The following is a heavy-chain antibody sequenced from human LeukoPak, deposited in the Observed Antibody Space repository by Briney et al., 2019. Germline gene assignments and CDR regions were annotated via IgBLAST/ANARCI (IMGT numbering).Heavy chain of an antibody. CDR2: INWNGGST. D-gene: IGHD3-3*01. J-gene: IGHJ3*02. CDR3: ARGPYYDFWNGSTGAAFDI. Sequence: GGSLRLSCAASGFTFDDYGMSWVRQAPGKGLEWVSGINWNGGSTGYADSVKGRFTISRDNAKNSLYLQMNSLRAEDTALYYCARGPYYDFWNGSTGAAFDIWGQGTMVTVSS. V-gene: IGHV3-20*04. CDR1: GFTFDDYG.